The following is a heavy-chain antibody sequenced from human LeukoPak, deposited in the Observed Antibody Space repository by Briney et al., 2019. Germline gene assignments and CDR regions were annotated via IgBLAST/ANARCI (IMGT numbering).Heavy chain of an antibody. CDR3: AKDPDSSGYYYADY. CDR1: GFTFSSYA. J-gene: IGHJ4*02. CDR2: ISGSGGST. D-gene: IGHD3-22*01. Sequence: GGSLRLSCAASGFTFSSYAMSWVRQAPGKGLEWVSAISGSGGSTYYADSVKGRFTISRDNSKNTLYLQMNSLRAEDPAVYYCAKDPDSSGYYYADYWGQGTLVTVSS. V-gene: IGHV3-23*01.